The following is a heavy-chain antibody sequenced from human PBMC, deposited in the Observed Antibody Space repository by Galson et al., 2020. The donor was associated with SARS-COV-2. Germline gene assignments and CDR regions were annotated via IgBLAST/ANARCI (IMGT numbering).Heavy chain of an antibody. CDR3: ARGHRGVVPSPVLGLGPYYSYYYMDV. D-gene: IGHD3-10*01. Sequence: SQTPSLTCAVYGGSFSGYSWTWISQPPGNGLEWIGEINIGGNNNYSPSLRSRVTVSVDTSKNQFSLNLRSVTAAYTALYYCARGHRGVVPSPVLGLGPYYSYYYMDVWDKGTTVTVSS. V-gene: IGHV4-34*01. CDR2: INIGGNN. J-gene: IGHJ6*03. CDR1: GGSFSGYS.